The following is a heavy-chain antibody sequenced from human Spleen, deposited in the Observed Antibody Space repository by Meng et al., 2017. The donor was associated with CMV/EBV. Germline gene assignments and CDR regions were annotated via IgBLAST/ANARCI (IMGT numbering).Heavy chain of an antibody. Sequence: GGPLRLSCAASGFTFNNAWMSWVRQAPGKGLEWVGRIKSKADRGTTDYAAPVKGRFTISRDDSKYTLYLQINSLKTDDTAVYFCATGFGVYAAFDYWGQGTLVTVSS. J-gene: IGHJ4*02. CDR2: IKSKADRGTT. CDR3: ATGFGVYAAFDY. V-gene: IGHV3-15*01. D-gene: IGHD2-8*01. CDR1: GFTFNNAW.